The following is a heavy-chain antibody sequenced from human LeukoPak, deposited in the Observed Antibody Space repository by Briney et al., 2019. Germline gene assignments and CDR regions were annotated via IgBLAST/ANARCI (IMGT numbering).Heavy chain of an antibody. V-gene: IGHV1-24*01. CDR3: ATGVAVAARPYYFDC. Sequence: ASVKVSCKVSGYTLTELSMHWVRQAPGKGLEWMGGFDPEDGETIYTQKFQGRVTMTEDTSTDTAYMELSSLRFEDTALYYCATGVAVAARPYYFDCWGQGTLGTVSS. J-gene: IGHJ4*02. CDR2: FDPEDGET. CDR1: GYTLTELS. D-gene: IGHD6-19*01.